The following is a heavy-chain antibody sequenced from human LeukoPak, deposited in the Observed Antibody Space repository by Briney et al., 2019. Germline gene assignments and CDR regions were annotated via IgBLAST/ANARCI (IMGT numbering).Heavy chain of an antibody. CDR3: AKDQPHYDYVWGSYHSY. J-gene: IGHJ4*02. Sequence: GGSLRLSCAASGFTFSSYWMSWVRQAPGKGLEWVANIKQEGSEKYYVDSVKGRFTISRDNAKNSLYLQMNSLRAEDTAVYYCAKDQPHYDYVWGSYHSYWGQGTLVTVSS. D-gene: IGHD3-16*02. V-gene: IGHV3-7*01. CDR2: IKQEGSEK. CDR1: GFTFSSYW.